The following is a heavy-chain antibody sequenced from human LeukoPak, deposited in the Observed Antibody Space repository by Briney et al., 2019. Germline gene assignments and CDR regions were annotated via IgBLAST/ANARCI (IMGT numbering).Heavy chain of an antibody. V-gene: IGHV4-4*02. J-gene: IGHJ4*02. Sequence: SGTLSLTCAVSGGSVSHSSWWTWVRQSPGKGLEWIGEVHPSEGTNYNPSLKSRVTISLDESKNQFSLKLSSVTAADTAVYYCARVNYGSATKEDYWGQGTLVTVSS. CDR1: GGSVSHSSW. CDR2: VHPSEGT. CDR3: ARVNYGSATKEDY. D-gene: IGHD3-10*01.